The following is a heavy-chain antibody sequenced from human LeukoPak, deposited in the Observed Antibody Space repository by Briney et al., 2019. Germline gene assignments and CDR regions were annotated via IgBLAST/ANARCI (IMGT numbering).Heavy chain of an antibody. D-gene: IGHD3-10*01. Sequence: ASVKVSCKASGGTFSSYAISWVRQAPGQGFEWMGRIIPIFGIANYAQKFQGRVTITADKSTSTAYMELSSLRSEDTAVYYCARDSGYGSEINWFDPWGQGTLVTVSS. CDR3: ARDSGYGSEINWFDP. J-gene: IGHJ5*02. CDR2: IIPIFGIA. CDR1: GGTFSSYA. V-gene: IGHV1-69*04.